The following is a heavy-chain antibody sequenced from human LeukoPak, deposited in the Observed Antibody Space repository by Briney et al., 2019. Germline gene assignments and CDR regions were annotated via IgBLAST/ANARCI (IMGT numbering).Heavy chain of an antibody. CDR3: ARDRRAAGPYYYYYGMDV. CDR1: GYTFTSYG. CDR2: ISVYNGNT. D-gene: IGHD6-13*01. Sequence: ASVKVSCKASGYTFTSYGVSWVRQAPGQGPEWMGWISVYNGNTNYAQKLQGRVTMTTDTSTSTAYMELRSLGSDDTAVYYCARDRRAAGPYYYYYGMDVWGQGTTVTVSS. V-gene: IGHV1-18*01. J-gene: IGHJ6*02.